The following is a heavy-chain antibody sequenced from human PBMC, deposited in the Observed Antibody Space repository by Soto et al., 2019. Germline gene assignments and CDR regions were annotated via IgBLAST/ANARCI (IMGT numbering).Heavy chain of an antibody. CDR3: SRVGDPTVTSFYYGMDV. V-gene: IGHV1-46*01. CDR2: IHPSGDAT. CDR1: GYTFTNYY. Sequence: QVQLVQSGAEVKKPGASVKISCKASGYTFTNYYMHWVRQAPGQGLEWMGIIHPSGDATAYAQKFQGSITITRDRSTSTLYLELRSLSSGDTAIYYCSRVGDPTVTSFYYGMDVWGQGTTVTVSS. D-gene: IGHD1-1*01. J-gene: IGHJ6*02.